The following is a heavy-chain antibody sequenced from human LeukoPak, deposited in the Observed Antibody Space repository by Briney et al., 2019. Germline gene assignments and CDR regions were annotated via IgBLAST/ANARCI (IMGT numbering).Heavy chain of an antibody. J-gene: IGHJ4*02. CDR1: GYTFTGYY. V-gene: IGHV1-2*06. CDR2: INPNSGGT. Sequence: ASVKVSCKASGYTFTGYYMHWVRQAPGQGLEWMGRINPNSGGTNYAQKFQGRVTMTRDTSISTAYMELSRLRSDDTAVYYCARFPLYYDSSGIASYWGQGTLVTVSS. CDR3: ARFPLYYDSSGIASY. D-gene: IGHD3-22*01.